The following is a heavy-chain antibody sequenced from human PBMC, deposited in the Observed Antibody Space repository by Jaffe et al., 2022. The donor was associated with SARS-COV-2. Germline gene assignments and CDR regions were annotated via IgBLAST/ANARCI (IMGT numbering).Heavy chain of an antibody. J-gene: IGHJ6*02. CDR2: IGTAGDT. CDR3: ARERSPQEPGMDV. V-gene: IGHV3-13*01. CDR1: GFTFSSYD. Sequence: EVQLVESGGGLVQPGGSLRLSCAASGFTFSSYDMHWVRQATGKGLEWVSAIGTAGDTYYPGSVKGRFTISRENAKNSLYLQMNSLRAGDTAVYYCARERSPQEPGMDVWGQGTTVTVSS. D-gene: IGHD1-1*01.